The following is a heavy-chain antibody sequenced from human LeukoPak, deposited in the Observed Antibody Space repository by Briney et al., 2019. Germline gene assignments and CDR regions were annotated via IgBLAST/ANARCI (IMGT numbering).Heavy chain of an antibody. Sequence: GGSLRLSCTASGFTISTYWMNWVRQAPGKGLEWVSSISSSSSYIYYADSVKGRFTISRDNAKNSLYLQMNSLRAEDTAVYYCARDSPTTKTTVTTRRNWFDPWGQGTLVTVSS. D-gene: IGHD4-17*01. CDR2: ISSSSSYI. CDR1: GFTISTYW. V-gene: IGHV3-21*01. CDR3: ARDSPTTKTTVTTRRNWFDP. J-gene: IGHJ5*02.